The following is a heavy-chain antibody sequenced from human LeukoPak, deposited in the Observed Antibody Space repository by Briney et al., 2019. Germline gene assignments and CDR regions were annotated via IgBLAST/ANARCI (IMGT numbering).Heavy chain of an antibody. CDR1: GFTFSSYS. D-gene: IGHD3-3*01. CDR2: ISSSSSYI. Sequence: GGSLRLSCAASGFTFSSYSMNWVRQAPGKGLEWVSSISSSSSYIYYADSVKGRFTISRDNAKNSLYLQMNSLRAEDTAVYYCAKSYDFWSGSRWYYMDVWGKGTTVTVSS. J-gene: IGHJ6*03. CDR3: AKSYDFWSGSRWYYMDV. V-gene: IGHV3-21*01.